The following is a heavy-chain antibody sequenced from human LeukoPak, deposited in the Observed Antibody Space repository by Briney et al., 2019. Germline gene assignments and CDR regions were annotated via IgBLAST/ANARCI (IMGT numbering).Heavy chain of an antibody. D-gene: IGHD3-22*01. CDR1: GGSFSGYY. CDR3: ARGVRYYDSSGYHVGAFDI. CDR2: IKHSGST. V-gene: IGHV4-34*01. J-gene: IGHJ3*02. Sequence: AETLSLTCAVYGGSFSGYYWSWIRQPPGKGLEWIGEIKHSGSTNYNPSLKRRAAISVDTSKNQSSLQLSSVTAADTAVYYCARGVRYYDSSGYHVGAFDIWGQGTMVTVSS.